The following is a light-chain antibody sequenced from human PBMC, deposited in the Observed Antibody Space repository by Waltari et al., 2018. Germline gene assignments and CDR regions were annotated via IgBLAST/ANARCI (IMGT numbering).Light chain of an antibody. Sequence: QSVMTQPPSASGTPGQRVTISCSGSSANIRGNTVNCYQHLPGTAPQLLIYSDDQRPSGVPDRFSGSKSGTSASLAISGLQSEDEADYYCAAWDDSLHGPIFGTGTKVTVL. J-gene: IGLJ1*01. CDR2: SDD. CDR3: AAWDDSLHGPI. V-gene: IGLV1-44*01. CDR1: SANIRGNT.